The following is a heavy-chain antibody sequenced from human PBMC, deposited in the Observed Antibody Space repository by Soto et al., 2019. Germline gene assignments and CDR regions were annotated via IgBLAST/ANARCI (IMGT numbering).Heavy chain of an antibody. CDR3: TTDWRSKPKFIDYIWGSSISRDFDY. D-gene: IGHD3-16*01. J-gene: IGHJ4*02. CDR1: GFTFSNAW. CDR2: IKSKTDGGTT. Sequence: GGSLRLSCAASGFTFSNAWMSWVRQAPGKGLEWVGRIKSKTDGGTTDYAAPVKGRFTISRDDSKNTLYLQMNSLKTEDTAVYYCTTDWRSKPKFIDYIWGSSISRDFDYWGQGTLVTVSS. V-gene: IGHV3-15*01.